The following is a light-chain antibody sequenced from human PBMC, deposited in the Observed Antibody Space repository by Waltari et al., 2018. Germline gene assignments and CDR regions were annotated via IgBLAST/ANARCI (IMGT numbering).Light chain of an antibody. CDR2: DVS. CDR1: SSDIGFYNY. V-gene: IGLV2-14*01. Sequence: QSALTQPASVSGSPGQSITISCTGTSSDIGFYNYVPWYQQHPGKAPKLMIFDVSERPSGVSNRFAGSKSGNTASLTISALQAEDEADYYCNSYAGSSSWVFGGGTKLTVL. J-gene: IGLJ3*02. CDR3: NSYAGSSSWV.